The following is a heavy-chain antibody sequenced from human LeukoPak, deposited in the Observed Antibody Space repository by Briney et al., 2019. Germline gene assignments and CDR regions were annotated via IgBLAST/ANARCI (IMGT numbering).Heavy chain of an antibody. CDR1: GGSFSSYY. D-gene: IGHD6-19*01. V-gene: IGHV4-39*01. Sequence: SETLSLTCAVYGGSFSSYYWGWIRQPPGKGLEWIGSIYYSGSTYYNPSLKSRVTISVDTSKNQFSLKLSSVTAADTAVYYCARHLYGSGLHRIDYWGQGTLVSVSS. CDR3: ARHLYGSGLHRIDY. CDR2: IYYSGST. J-gene: IGHJ4*02.